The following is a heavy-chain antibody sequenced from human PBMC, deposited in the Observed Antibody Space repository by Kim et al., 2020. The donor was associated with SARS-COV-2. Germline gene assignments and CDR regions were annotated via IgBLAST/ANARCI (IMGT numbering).Heavy chain of an antibody. CDR2: IYSGGTT. CDR3: AKERVGSASGSNYNYFFDY. D-gene: IGHD3-10*01. CDR1: GFSVNNNY. J-gene: IGHJ4*02. Sequence: GGSLRLSCIASGFSVNNNYMSWVRQAPGKGLEWVSVIYSGGTTYYADSVKGRFTISRDKSKNMLYLQINSLTVEDSAVYYCAKERVGSASGSNYNYFFDYWGQGTLVTVSS. V-gene: IGHV3-66*01.